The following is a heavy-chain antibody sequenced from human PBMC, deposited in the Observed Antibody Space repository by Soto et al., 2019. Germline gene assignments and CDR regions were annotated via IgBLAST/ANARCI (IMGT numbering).Heavy chain of an antibody. CDR1: GGSISSYY. D-gene: IGHD3-22*01. CDR3: ARGDHYSDRSGYYSFDH. CDR2: IYYSGST. V-gene: IGHV4-59*01. J-gene: IGHJ4*02. Sequence: SETLSLTCTVSGGSISSYYWSWIRQPPGKGLEWVGYIYYSGSTKYNPSPKSRVTISVDTSKNQFSLELSSVTAADTAVYYCARGDHYSDRSGYYSFDHCGQATLVTSPQ.